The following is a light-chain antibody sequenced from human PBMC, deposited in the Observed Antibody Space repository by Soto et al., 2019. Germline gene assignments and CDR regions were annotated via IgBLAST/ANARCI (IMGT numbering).Light chain of an antibody. Sequence: DIVMTQSPDSLAVSLGERATINCKPSQSVLYSSNNKNYLAWYQQKPGQPPKLLIYWASTRESWVPDRFSGSGSGTDFTLTISSLQAEDVAVYSCQQYYSTPLTFGGGTKVEIK. J-gene: IGKJ4*01. CDR2: WAS. V-gene: IGKV4-1*01. CDR1: QSVLYSSNNKNY. CDR3: QQYYSTPLT.